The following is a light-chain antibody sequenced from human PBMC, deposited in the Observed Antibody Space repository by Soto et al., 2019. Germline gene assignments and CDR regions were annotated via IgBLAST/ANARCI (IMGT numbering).Light chain of an antibody. V-gene: IGLV1-44*01. J-gene: IGLJ1*01. CDR3: AAWEDSLNGYV. Sequence: QSVLTQPPSASGTPGQRVPISCSGSSSNIGSNTVNWYQQLPGTAPKLLIYSNNQRPSGVPDRFSGSKSGTSASLAISGLQSEDEADYYCAAWEDSLNGYVFGTGTKLTVL. CDR1: SSNIGSNT. CDR2: SNN.